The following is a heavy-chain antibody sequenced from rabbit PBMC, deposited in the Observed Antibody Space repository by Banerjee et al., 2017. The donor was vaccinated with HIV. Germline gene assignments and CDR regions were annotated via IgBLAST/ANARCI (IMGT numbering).Heavy chain of an antibody. J-gene: IGHJ4*01. CDR3: ARAGGFENYFNL. V-gene: IGHV1S40*01. Sequence: QSLEESGGDLVKPGAPLTLTCTASGFSSSNKYFMCWVRQAPGKGLEWIACIYAGSSGSTYYASWAKGRFTISKTSSTTVTLQMTSLTAADTATYFCARAGGFENYFNLWGQGTLVTVS. CDR1: GFSSSNKYF. D-gene: IGHD1-1*01. CDR2: IYAGSSGST.